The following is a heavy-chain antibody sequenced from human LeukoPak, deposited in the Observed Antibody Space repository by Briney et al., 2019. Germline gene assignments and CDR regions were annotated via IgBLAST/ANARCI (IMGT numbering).Heavy chain of an antibody. D-gene: IGHD6-13*01. Sequence: PSKTLSLTCAVYGGSFSGYYWSWIRQPPGKGLEWIGEINHSGSTNYNPSLKSRVTISVDTSKNQFSLKLSSVTAADTAVYYCARAVALYSSSWPYFDYWGQGTLVTVSS. V-gene: IGHV4-34*01. J-gene: IGHJ4*02. CDR3: ARAVALYSSSWPYFDY. CDR1: GGSFSGYY. CDR2: INHSGST.